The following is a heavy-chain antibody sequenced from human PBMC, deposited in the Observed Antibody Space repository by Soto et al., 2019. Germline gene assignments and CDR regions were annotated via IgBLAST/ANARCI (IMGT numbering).Heavy chain of an antibody. CDR2: IYYSGST. CDR1: GGSIIGAGYY. J-gene: IGHJ3*02. V-gene: IGHV4-31*03. CDR3: ARDRPAFDI. Sequence: PSETLSLTCTVSGGSIIGAGYYWNGIRQHPGKGLEWIGYIYYSGSTNYTASLKSRVTISVDTPKNQFSLKLSSVTAADTAVYYCARDRPAFDIWGQGTMVTVSS.